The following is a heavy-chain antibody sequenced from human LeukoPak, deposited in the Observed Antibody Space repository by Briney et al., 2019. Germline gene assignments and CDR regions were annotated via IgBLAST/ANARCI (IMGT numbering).Heavy chain of an antibody. J-gene: IGHJ1*01. V-gene: IGHV1-2*02. CDR2: INGNSGDT. CDR3: VRVAVTGIAYFQC. D-gene: IGHD6-19*01. Sequence: GASVKVSCKASGYTFTGYYLHWMRQAPGQGLEWMGWINGNSGDTNYAQKFQGRVTMTRDTSISTAYMDLIRLTSDDTAVYYCVRVAVTGIAYFQCWGQGTLVTVPS. CDR1: GYTFTGYY.